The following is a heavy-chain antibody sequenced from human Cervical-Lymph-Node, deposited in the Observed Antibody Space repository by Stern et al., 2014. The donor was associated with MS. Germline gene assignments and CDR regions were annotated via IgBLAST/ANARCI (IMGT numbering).Heavy chain of an antibody. CDR1: GFSLNTSGMC. J-gene: IGHJ6*02. Sequence: QVTLRESGPALVKPTQTLTLTCTFSGFSLNTSGMCVSWIRQPPRKALEWLAIIDWDEGKHYRTSVKTRLTISKDTPKNQVVLTITNMDPVDTATYYCARLRAFGGGYYGMDVWCQGTTVTVSS. V-gene: IGHV2-70*13. D-gene: IGHD3-16*01. CDR2: IDWDEGK. CDR3: ARLRAFGGGYYGMDV.